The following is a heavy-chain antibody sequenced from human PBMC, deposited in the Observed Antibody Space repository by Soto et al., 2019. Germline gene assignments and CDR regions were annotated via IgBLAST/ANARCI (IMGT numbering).Heavy chain of an antibody. J-gene: IGHJ5*02. CDR3: AKYVYDTGWHLSFDP. CDR2: ITNDGSEK. CDR1: GFTFWTYG. D-gene: IGHD6-19*01. Sequence: QVQLVESGGGVVQPGRSLRLSCAASGFTFWTYGMHWVRQAPGKGLEWVAVITNDGSEKYYADSVRGRFAISRDNFRNTLYLQMNSLAHEDTAVYYCAKYVYDTGWHLSFDPLGQGTLVTVSS. V-gene: IGHV3-30*18.